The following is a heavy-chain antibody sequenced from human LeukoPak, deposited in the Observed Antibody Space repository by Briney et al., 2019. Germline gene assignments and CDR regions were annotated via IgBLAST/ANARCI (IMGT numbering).Heavy chain of an antibody. Sequence: TGGSLRLSCAASGFTFSSYSMNWVRQAPGKGLEWVSSISSSSSYIYYADSVKGRFTISRDNAKNSLYLQMNSLRAEDTAVYYCARAAGSGSYFYPDYWGQGTLVTVSS. CDR2: ISSSSSYI. CDR3: ARAAGSGSYFYPDY. CDR1: GFTFSSYS. J-gene: IGHJ4*02. D-gene: IGHD1-26*01. V-gene: IGHV3-21*01.